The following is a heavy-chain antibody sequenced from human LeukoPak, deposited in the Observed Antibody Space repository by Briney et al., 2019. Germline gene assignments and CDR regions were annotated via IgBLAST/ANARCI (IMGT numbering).Heavy chain of an antibody. Sequence: PGGSLRLSCAASGFTFSSYEMNWVRQAPGKGLEWVSYISSSGSTIYYADSVKGRFTISRDNAKNSLYLQVNSLRAEDTAVYYCARDRRCSGGGCYYFDYWGQGTLVTVSS. CDR3: ARDRRCSGGGCYYFDY. J-gene: IGHJ4*02. D-gene: IGHD2-21*01. CDR2: ISSSGSTI. V-gene: IGHV3-48*03. CDR1: GFTFSSYE.